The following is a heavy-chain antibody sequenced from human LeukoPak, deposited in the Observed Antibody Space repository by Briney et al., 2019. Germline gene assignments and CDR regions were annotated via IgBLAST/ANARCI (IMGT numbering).Heavy chain of an antibody. J-gene: IGHJ4*02. Sequence: ASVKVSCKASGYTFTSYDINWVRQATGQGLEWMGWMNPNSGNTGYAQKFQGRVTITRNTAISTAYMELSSLRSEDTAVYYCARFGASGSYFDDWGQGTLVTVSS. CDR3: ARFGASGSYFDD. D-gene: IGHD1-26*01. CDR1: GYTFTSYD. CDR2: MNPNSGNT. V-gene: IGHV1-8*03.